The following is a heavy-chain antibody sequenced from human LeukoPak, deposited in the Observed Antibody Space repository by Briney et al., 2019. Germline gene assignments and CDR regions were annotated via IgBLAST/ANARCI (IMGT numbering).Heavy chain of an antibody. D-gene: IGHD4-17*01. V-gene: IGHV3-9*01. J-gene: IGHJ2*01. Sequence: PGGSLRLSCAASGFSFDDYAMHWVRQVPGKGLEWVSGINWNSDSTGSADSVKGRFTISRDNSKNSLYLQMNSLRAEDTAVYYCARDIQRGDQSFWYFDIWGRGTLVTVSS. CDR1: GFSFDDYA. CDR3: ARDIQRGDQSFWYFDI. CDR2: INWNSDST.